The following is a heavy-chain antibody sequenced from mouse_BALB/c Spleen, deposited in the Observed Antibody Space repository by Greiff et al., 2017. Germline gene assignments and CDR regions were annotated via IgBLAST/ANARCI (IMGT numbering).Heavy chain of an antibody. CDR2: IGAGGST. CDR3: ARAGKLTEYYFDY. CDR1: GFSLTSYG. D-gene: IGHD4-1*01. Sequence: VKLVESGPGLVAPSQSLSITCTVSGFSLTSYGVHWVRQPPGKGLEWLGVIGAGGSTNYNSALMSRLSISKDNSKSQVFLKMNSLQTDDTAMYYYARAGKLTEYYFDYWGQGTTLTVSS. J-gene: IGHJ2*01. V-gene: IGHV2-9*02.